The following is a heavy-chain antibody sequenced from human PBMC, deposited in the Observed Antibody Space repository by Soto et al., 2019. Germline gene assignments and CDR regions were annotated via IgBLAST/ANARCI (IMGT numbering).Heavy chain of an antibody. J-gene: IGHJ4*02. CDR3: ARWYGDATNEDY. CDR1: GGSISSGGYY. D-gene: IGHD4-17*01. CDR2: IYYSGST. Sequence: QVQLQESGPGLVKPSQTLSLTCTVSGGSISSGGYYWSWIRQHPGKGLEWIGYIYYSGSTYYNPSLKSRXXIXVXXSKNQFSLKLSSVTAADTAVYYCARWYGDATNEDYWGQGTLVTVSS. V-gene: IGHV4-31*03.